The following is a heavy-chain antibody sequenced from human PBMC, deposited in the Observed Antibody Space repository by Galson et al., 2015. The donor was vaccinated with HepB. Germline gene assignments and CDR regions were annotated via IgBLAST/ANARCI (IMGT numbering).Heavy chain of an antibody. V-gene: IGHV1-46*01. Sequence: SVKVSCKASGYTFISYYIHWVRQAPGQGLEWMGIINPSVGSTSYPQRFKERYAQKFQGRVTMTRDTSYDTVYMELSSLTSEDTAVYYCARVMENSRLYYYYAMDVWGQGTAVTVSS. J-gene: IGHJ6*02. CDR1: GYTFISYY. CDR2: INPSVGST. CDR3: ARVMENSRLYYYYAMDV. D-gene: IGHD6-6*01.